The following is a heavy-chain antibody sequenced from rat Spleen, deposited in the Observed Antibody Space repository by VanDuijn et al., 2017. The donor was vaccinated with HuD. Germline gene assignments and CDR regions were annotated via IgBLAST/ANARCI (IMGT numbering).Heavy chain of an antibody. CDR1: GFSLTNYS. D-gene: IGHD5-1*01. J-gene: IGHJ4*01. CDR2: MWRSGST. CDR3: ARAPGNGYVMDA. V-gene: IGHV2-45*01. Sequence: QVQLMESGPGLVQPSETLSLTCTVSGFSLTNYSVHWVRQSPGKGLEWVGVMWRSGSTEYNSALKSRLSISRDTSKNHIFLKMNSLQSEDTTTYYGARAPGNGYVMDAWGQGASVTVSS.